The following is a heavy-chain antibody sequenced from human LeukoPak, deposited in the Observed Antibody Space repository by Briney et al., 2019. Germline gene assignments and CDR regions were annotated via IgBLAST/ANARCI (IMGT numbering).Heavy chain of an antibody. CDR2: ISSGVTTE. Sequence: GGSLRLSCAASGFPFKSYAMNWVRQAPGKGLEWISYISSGVTTEYYADSVKGRFTISRDDAKNSLYLQMDSLRAEDTAVYYCARFNLGWLDPWGQGALVTVSS. CDR1: GFPFKSYA. V-gene: IGHV3-48*01. J-gene: IGHJ5*02. D-gene: IGHD1-20*01. CDR3: ARFNLGWLDP.